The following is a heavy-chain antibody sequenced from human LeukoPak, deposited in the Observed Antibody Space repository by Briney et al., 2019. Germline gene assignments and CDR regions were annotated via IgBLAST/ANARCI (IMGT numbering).Heavy chain of an antibody. CDR1: GFTFSSYA. CDR3: AKRHYGSGSFDY. V-gene: IGHV3-23*01. D-gene: IGHD3-10*01. J-gene: IGHJ4*02. Sequence: PGGSLRLSCAASGFTFSSYAMSWVRQAPGKGLEWVSAISGSGGSTYYADSVKGRFTISRDNSKNTLYLQMNSLGAEDTAVYYCAKRHYGSGSFDYWGQGTLVTVSS. CDR2: ISGSGGST.